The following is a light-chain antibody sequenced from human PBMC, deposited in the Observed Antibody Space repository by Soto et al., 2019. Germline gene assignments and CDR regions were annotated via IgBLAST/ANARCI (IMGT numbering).Light chain of an antibody. V-gene: IGKV1-9*01. CDR2: AAS. CDR1: QGISSF. J-gene: IGKJ3*01. Sequence: DIQLIQSPSFLSASVGDRVTITCRASQGISSFLAWYQQKPGEAPKLLIYAASTLQSGVPSRFSGSGSGTEFTLTISSLQPGDFATYYCQQQGFTFGPGTKVDIK. CDR3: QQQGFT.